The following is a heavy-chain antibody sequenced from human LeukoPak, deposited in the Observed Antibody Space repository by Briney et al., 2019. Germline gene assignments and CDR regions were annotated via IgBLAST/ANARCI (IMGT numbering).Heavy chain of an antibody. CDR3: ARDPSSYCGGDCPLFDY. V-gene: IGHV3-7*01. D-gene: IGHD2-21*02. Sequence: GGSLRLSCAASGFTFSSYWMSWVRQAPGKGLEWVANIKQDGSEKYYVDSVKGRFTISRDNAKNSLYLQMNSLRAEDTAVYYCARDPSSYCGGDCPLFDYCGQGTLVTVSS. CDR1: GFTFSSYW. CDR2: IKQDGSEK. J-gene: IGHJ4*02.